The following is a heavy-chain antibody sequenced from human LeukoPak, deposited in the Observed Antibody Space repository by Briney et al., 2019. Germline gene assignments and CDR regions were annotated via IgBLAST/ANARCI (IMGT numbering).Heavy chain of an antibody. V-gene: IGHV3-23*01. CDR2: VSASGGST. Sequence: GSLRLSCAASGFPFSIYAMNWVRPAPGRGLEWISTVSASGGSTYYTDSIKGRFTISRDNSKNTLYLQMNSLRADDTAVYYCAKLTVVDYWGQGTLVTVSS. CDR1: GFPFSIYA. J-gene: IGHJ4*02. CDR3: AKLTVVDY. D-gene: IGHD4-23*01.